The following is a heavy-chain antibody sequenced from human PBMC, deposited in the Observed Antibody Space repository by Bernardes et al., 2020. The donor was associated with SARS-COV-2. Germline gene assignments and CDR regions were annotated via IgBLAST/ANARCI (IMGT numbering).Heavy chain of an antibody. J-gene: IGHJ4*02. D-gene: IGHD1-20*01. CDR2: ISGTSLYI. V-gene: IGHV3-21*01. CDR3: AREGGGIEPPYFDF. CDR1: GFTFSPYS. Sequence: GGSLRLSCVASGFTFSPYSMVWVRQAPGKGLQWVSAISGTSLYISYADSVKGRVTVSRDNAKNSLYLQMDSLRVEDTAVYYCAREGGGIEPPYFDFWGQGVLVTVSS.